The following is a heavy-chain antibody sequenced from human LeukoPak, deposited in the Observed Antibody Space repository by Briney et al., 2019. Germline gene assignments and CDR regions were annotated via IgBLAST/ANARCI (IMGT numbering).Heavy chain of an antibody. V-gene: IGHV3-30*18. CDR3: VKLGDSGSSVYNWFDS. CDR1: GFTFSDHY. Sequence: PGGSLRLSCAASGFTFSDHYMDWVRQAPGKGLEWVAVISYDGSNKYYADSVKGRFTISRDNSKNTLYLQMNSLRVEDTAIYYCVKLGDSGSSVYNWFDSWGQGTLVTVSS. J-gene: IGHJ5*01. CDR2: ISYDGSNK. D-gene: IGHD1-26*01.